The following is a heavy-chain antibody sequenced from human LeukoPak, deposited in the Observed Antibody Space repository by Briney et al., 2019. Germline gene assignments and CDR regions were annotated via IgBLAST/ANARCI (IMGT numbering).Heavy chain of an antibody. Sequence: SETLSLTCTVSGGSVSSGSYYWSWIRQPPGKGLEWIGYIYYSGSTNYNPSLKSRVTISVDTSKNQFSLKLSSVTAADTAVYYCARDRRYVWGSYRYTSAFDIWGRGTMVTVSS. CDR2: IYYSGST. V-gene: IGHV4-61*01. CDR3: ARDRRYVWGSYRYTSAFDI. CDR1: GGSVSSGSYY. D-gene: IGHD3-16*02. J-gene: IGHJ3*02.